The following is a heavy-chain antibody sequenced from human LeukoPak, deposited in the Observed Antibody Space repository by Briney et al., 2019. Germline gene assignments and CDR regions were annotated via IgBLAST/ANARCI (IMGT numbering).Heavy chain of an antibody. J-gene: IGHJ3*02. CDR3: ARNGNYLDAFNI. D-gene: IGHD1-1*01. CDR1: GYTSTTYW. V-gene: IGHV5-51*01. CDR2: IYRGDSDT. Sequence: GESLKISCKASGYTSTTYWIVWVRQMPEGGLEWMGIIYRGDSDTRYSPSFQGQVTISVDKSISTAYLQWSSLKDSDTATYYCARNGNYLDAFNIWGQGTMVTVSS.